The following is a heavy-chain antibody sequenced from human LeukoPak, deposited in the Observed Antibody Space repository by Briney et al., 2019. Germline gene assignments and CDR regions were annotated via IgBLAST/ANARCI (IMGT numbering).Heavy chain of an antibody. CDR1: GYTFTSYG. V-gene: IGHV1-46*01. Sequence: ASVKVSCKASGYTFTSYGIRWVRQAPGQGLEWMGIINPSGGSTSYAQKFQGRVTMTRDMSTSTVYMELSSLRSEDTAVYYCARPRFPYYRLSGPDYYYMDVWGKGTTVTVSS. CDR2: INPSGGST. D-gene: IGHD2-21*01. J-gene: IGHJ6*03. CDR3: ARPRFPYYRLSGPDYYYMDV.